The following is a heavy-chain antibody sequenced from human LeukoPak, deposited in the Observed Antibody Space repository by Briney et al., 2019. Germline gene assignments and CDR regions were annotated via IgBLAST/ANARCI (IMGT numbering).Heavy chain of an antibody. CDR1: GGSISSSSYY. CDR3: ARDIAGYYDSSGYRTGAFDI. V-gene: IGHV4-39*07. CDR2: IYYSGST. D-gene: IGHD3-22*01. J-gene: IGHJ3*02. Sequence: SETLSLTCTVSGGSISSSSYYWGWIRQPPGEGLEWIGSIYYSGSTYYNPSLKSRVTISVDTSKNQFSLKLSSVTAADTAVYYCARDIAGYYDSSGYRTGAFDIWGQGTMVTVSS.